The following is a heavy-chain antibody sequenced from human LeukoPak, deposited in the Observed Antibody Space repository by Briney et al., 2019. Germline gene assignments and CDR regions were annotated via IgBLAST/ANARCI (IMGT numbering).Heavy chain of an antibody. J-gene: IGHJ6*02. CDR1: GFTFSSYS. D-gene: IGHD6-19*01. CDR2: ISSSSSYI. V-gene: IGHV3-21*01. CDR3: ARDIAVAGMDV. Sequence: PGGSLRLSCVASGFTFSSYSMNWVRQAPGKGLEWVSSISSSSSYIYYADSVKGRFTISRDNAKNSLYLQMNSLRAEDTAVYYCARDIAVAGMDVWGQGTTVTVSS.